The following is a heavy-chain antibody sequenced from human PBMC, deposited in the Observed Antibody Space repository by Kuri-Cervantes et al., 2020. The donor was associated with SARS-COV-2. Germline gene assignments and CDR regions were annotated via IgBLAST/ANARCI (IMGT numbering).Heavy chain of an antibody. CDR2: IIPILGTA. J-gene: IGHJ4*02. CDR1: GGTFSSYA. Sequence: SVKVSCKASGGTFSSYAISWVRQAPGQGLEWMGRIIPILGTANYAQKFQGRVTITADKSTSTAYTELSRLRSDDTAVYYCARDWAYVDPGYFDYWGQGTLVTVSS. D-gene: IGHD3-10*01. CDR3: ARDWAYVDPGYFDY. V-gene: IGHV1-69*04.